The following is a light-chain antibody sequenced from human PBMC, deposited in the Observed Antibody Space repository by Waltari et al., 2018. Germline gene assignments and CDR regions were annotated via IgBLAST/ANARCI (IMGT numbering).Light chain of an antibody. Sequence: DIQTIQSPSSLSASVGERVTITCRASQSISSYLHWYQQKPGKAPKLLIYATSSLQSEVPSRVSGSGSGTDFTLTISSRQPEDFATYDCQQSYSTPLFSFGPGTKVDIK. CDR2: ATS. J-gene: IGKJ3*01. V-gene: IGKV1-39*01. CDR1: QSISSY. CDR3: QQSYSTPLFS.